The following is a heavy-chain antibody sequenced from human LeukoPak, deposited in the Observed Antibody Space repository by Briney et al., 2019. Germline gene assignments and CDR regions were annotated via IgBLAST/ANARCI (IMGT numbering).Heavy chain of an antibody. CDR2: IYYSGST. V-gene: IGHV4-59*01. Sequence: PSETLSLTCTVSGGSISSYYWSWIRQPPGKGLEWIGYIYYSGSTNYSPSLNSRVTISLHTSKNQFSLNLNSVTAADTAIYYCARGSGSGHYLDTFDIWGQGTMVTVSS. J-gene: IGHJ3*02. D-gene: IGHD3-22*01. CDR1: GGSISSYY. CDR3: ARGSGSGHYLDTFDI.